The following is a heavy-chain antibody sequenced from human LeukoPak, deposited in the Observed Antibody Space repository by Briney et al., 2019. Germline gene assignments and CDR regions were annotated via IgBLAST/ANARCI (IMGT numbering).Heavy chain of an antibody. CDR3: TRSGSYYGLFDY. J-gene: IGHJ4*02. CDR2: IRSKTYGETT. Sequence: GGSLRLSCTASGFTFGDYALTWLRQAPGKGLEWVGFIRSKTYGETTGYAASVKGRFTISRDDSKSIAFLQMNSLKIEDTAVYYCTRSGSYYGLFDYWGQGTLVTVSS. CDR1: GFTFGDYA. V-gene: IGHV3-49*03. D-gene: IGHD1-26*01.